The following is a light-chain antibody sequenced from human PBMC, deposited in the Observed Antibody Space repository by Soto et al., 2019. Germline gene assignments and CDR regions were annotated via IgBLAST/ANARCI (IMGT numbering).Light chain of an antibody. Sequence: QSVLTQPPSVSGAPGQRVTISCTGGSSNIGAGYDVHWYQQFPGTAPKVLIYANNNRPSGVPDRFSGSKSATSASLAITGLQAEDEADYYCQSFDKSLDDSVFGGGTKLTVL. V-gene: IGLV1-40*01. CDR2: ANN. J-gene: IGLJ2*01. CDR1: SSNIGAGYD. CDR3: QSFDKSLDDSV.